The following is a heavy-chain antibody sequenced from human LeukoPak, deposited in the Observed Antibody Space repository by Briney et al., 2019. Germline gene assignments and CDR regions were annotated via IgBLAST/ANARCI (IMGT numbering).Heavy chain of an antibody. Sequence: SETLSLTCAVSGYSITSGFSWGWIRQPPGKGLEWIAAISYYGSTNYQSILQSRLTISRDTSKNEFSLRLTSVTASDTAVYYCVREGAVPGIDPWGQGTLVTVS. J-gene: IGHJ5*02. D-gene: IGHD3-16*01. CDR2: ISYYGST. V-gene: IGHV4-38-2*02. CDR1: GYSITSGFS. CDR3: VREGAVPGIDP.